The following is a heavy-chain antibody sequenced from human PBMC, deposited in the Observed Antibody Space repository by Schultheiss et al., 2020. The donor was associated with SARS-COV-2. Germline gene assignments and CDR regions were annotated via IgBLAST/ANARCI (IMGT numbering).Heavy chain of an antibody. J-gene: IGHJ4*02. CDR3: ARGKRYSSSWIQGDRLLYYFDS. V-gene: IGHV1-2*02. D-gene: IGHD6-13*01. CDR1: GYTFTSYD. Sequence: GESLKISCKASGYTFTSYDINWVRQATGQGLEWMGWINPNSGGTNYAQKFQGRVTMTRDTSISTAYMELSRLRSDDTAVYYCARGKRYSSSWIQGDRLLYYFDSWGQGTLVTVSS. CDR2: INPNSGGT.